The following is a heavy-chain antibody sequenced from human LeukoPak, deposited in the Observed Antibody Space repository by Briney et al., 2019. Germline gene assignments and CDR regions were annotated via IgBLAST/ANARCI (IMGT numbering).Heavy chain of an antibody. Sequence: GGSLKLSCAASGFTFDDYGMSWVRQAPGKGLEWVANIKQDGSEKYYVDSVKGRFTISRDNAKNSLYLQMNSLRAEDTAVYYCARPTRSGYSGYDFDYWGQGTLVTVSS. J-gene: IGHJ4*02. CDR2: IKQDGSEK. D-gene: IGHD5-12*01. CDR1: GFTFDDYG. CDR3: ARPTRSGYSGYDFDY. V-gene: IGHV3-7*01.